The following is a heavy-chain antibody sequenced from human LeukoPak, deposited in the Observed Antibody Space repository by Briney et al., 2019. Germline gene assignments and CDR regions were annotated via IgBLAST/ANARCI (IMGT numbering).Heavy chain of an antibody. Sequence: SETLSLTCTVSGGSISNYYWSWIRQPPGKGLEWIGYIYYSGSTNYNPSLKSRVTISVDTSKNQFSLKLSSVTAADTAVYYCARDYYYDSSGYYHLDAFDIWGQGTMVTVSS. J-gene: IGHJ3*02. D-gene: IGHD3-22*01. V-gene: IGHV4-59*01. CDR3: ARDYYYDSSGYYHLDAFDI. CDR1: GGSISNYY. CDR2: IYYSGST.